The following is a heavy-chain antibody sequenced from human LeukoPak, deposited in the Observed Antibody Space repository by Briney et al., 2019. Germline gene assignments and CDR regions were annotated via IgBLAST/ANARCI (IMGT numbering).Heavy chain of an antibody. Sequence: SETLSLTCTVSGGSISSGGYYWSWIRQHPGKGLEWIGYICYSGSTYYNPSLKSRVTISVDTSKNQFSLKLSSVTAADTAVYYCAREGAAAGFDYWGQGTLVTVSS. CDR3: AREGAAAGFDY. D-gene: IGHD6-13*01. V-gene: IGHV4-31*03. CDR1: GGSISSGGYY. J-gene: IGHJ4*02. CDR2: ICYSGST.